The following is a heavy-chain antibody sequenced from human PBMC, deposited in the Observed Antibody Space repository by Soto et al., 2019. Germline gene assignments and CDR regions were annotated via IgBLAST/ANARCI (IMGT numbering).Heavy chain of an antibody. D-gene: IGHD3-10*01. Sequence: QVQLQESGPGLVKPSETLSLTCTVSGGSISSYYWSWIRQPPGQGLEWVGYIYYSGSTNYNPSLKSRVTISVDTSKNQFSLKLNYMTAADTAVYYCARHNYGSGSTYFDYWGQGTLVTVSS. V-gene: IGHV4-59*08. J-gene: IGHJ4*02. CDR1: GGSISSYY. CDR2: IYYSGST. CDR3: ARHNYGSGSTYFDY.